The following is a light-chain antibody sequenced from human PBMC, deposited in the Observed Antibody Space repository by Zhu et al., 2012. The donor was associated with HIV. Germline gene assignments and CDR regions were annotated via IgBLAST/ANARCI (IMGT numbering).Light chain of an antibody. CDR3: QQYDSSPWT. V-gene: IGKV3-20*01. J-gene: IGKJ1*01. Sequence: EIVLTQSPATLSLSPGERATFSCRASQSVSSYLAWYQQKPGQAPRLLIYDASNRATGIPARFSGSGSGTDFTLTISRLEPEDFALYHCQQYDSSPWTFGQGTKVEIK. CDR2: DAS. CDR1: QSVSSY.